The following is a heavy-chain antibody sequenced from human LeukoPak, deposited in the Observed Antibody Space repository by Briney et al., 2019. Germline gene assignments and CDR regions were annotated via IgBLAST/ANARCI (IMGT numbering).Heavy chain of an antibody. CDR1: GGSISTSNYY. CDR3: ASIGYCSGGSCPDY. CDR2: IFYSGST. V-gene: IGHV4-39*07. J-gene: IGHJ4*02. D-gene: IGHD2-15*01. Sequence: SETLSLTCTVSGGSISTSNYYWGWIRQPPGKGLEWIGNIFYSGSTYYSPSLRSRVTVSLDTSRNQFSLKLSSVTAADTAVYYCASIGYCSGGSCPDYWGQGTLVTVSS.